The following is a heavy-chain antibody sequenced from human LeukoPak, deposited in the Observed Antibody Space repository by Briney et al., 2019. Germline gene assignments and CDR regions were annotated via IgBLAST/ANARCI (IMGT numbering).Heavy chain of an antibody. Sequence: PGGSLRLSCAASGFSFSDYYMTWIRQAPGKGLEWVAHIGAVGSTTFYTDSVKGRFTIDRDNSARSVYLDMKNLRVDDTAFYFCARGVRSNGYGFGGSDFHYWGQGTLVAVSS. D-gene: IGHD5-18*01. CDR2: IGAVGSTT. V-gene: IGHV3-11*01. CDR1: GFSFSDYY. J-gene: IGHJ4*01. CDR3: ARGVRSNGYGFGGSDFHY.